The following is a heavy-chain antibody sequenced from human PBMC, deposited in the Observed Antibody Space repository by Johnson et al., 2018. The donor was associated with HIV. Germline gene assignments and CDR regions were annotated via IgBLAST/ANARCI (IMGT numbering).Heavy chain of an antibody. J-gene: IGHJ3*02. D-gene: IGHD1-26*01. V-gene: IGHV3-7*02. CDR2: IKQGGSEK. CDR3: ARYSGSYLPDAFDI. CDR1: GFTFSNAW. Sequence: VQLVESGGGVVRPGGSLRLSCAASGFTFSNAWMSWVRQAPGKGLEWVANIKQGGSEKYYVDTVKGRFTISRDNAKNSLYLQMNSLRAEDTAVYYCARYSGSYLPDAFDIWGQGTMVTVSS.